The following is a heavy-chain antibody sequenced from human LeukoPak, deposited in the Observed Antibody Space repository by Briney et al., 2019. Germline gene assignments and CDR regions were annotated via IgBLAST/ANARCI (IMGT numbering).Heavy chain of an antibody. J-gene: IGHJ4*02. CDR1: GGSITGYY. V-gene: IGHV4-59*01. CDR2: IYYTGST. Sequence: SETLSLTCSVFGGSITGYYWSWIRQPPGKGLEWIGYIYYTGSTDYNPSLKSRVTISLDTSKHQFSLRLTSVTAADTAVYYCARGAYDSGSYQYFFDYWGQGTLVTVSS. CDR3: ARGAYDSGSYQYFFDY. D-gene: IGHD3-10*01.